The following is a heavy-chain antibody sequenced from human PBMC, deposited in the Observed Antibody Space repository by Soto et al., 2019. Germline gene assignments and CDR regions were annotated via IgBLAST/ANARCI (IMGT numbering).Heavy chain of an antibody. CDR1: GLTFSSYA. CDR2: ISGSGGST. Sequence: GGSLRLSCAASGLTFSSYAMSWVRQTPGKGLEWVSAISGSGGSTYYADSVKGRFTISRDNSKNTLYLQMNSLRAEDTAVYYCAKDATSPVTIFGVAPYWGQGTLVTVSS. V-gene: IGHV3-23*01. CDR3: AKDATSPVTIFGVAPY. J-gene: IGHJ4*02. D-gene: IGHD3-3*01.